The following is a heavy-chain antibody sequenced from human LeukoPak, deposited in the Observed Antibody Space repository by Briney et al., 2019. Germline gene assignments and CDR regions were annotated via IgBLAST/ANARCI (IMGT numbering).Heavy chain of an antibody. J-gene: IGHJ4*02. CDR1: GYTFTGYY. Sequence: VASVKVSCKASGYTFTGYYMHWVRQAPGQGLEWMGWINPNSGGTNYAQKFQGRVTMTRDMSISTAYMELSRLRSDDTAVYYCARDKAKWELTAFDYWGQGTLVTVSS. CDR2: INPNSGGT. D-gene: IGHD1-26*01. CDR3: ARDKAKWELTAFDY. V-gene: IGHV1-2*02.